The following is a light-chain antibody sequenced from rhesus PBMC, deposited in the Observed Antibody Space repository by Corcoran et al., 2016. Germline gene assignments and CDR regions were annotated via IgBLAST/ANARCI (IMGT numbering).Light chain of an antibody. CDR2: LNSDGSH. Sequence: QPVLTQLPSASASLGASVKLTCTLSSGHSSNNIAWHQQQQGKAPRYLMKLNSDGSHYKGDGIPDRFSGSSSGAERYLTSSNLQSEDEADYYCQTWTTGIDVFGSGTKLTVL. CDR1: SGHSSNN. CDR3: QTWTTGIDV. J-gene: IGLJ6*01. V-gene: IGLV4-97*01.